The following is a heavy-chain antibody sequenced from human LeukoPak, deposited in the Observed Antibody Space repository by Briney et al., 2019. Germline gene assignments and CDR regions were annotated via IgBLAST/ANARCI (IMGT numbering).Heavy chain of an antibody. CDR2: ISGSGGST. CDR3: AKDRSCTGSSCNVGS. V-gene: IGHV3-23*01. D-gene: IGHD2-2*01. CDR1: GFTFSYYA. Sequence: GGSLRLSCSASGFTFSYYAMHWVRQAPGKGLEWVSAISGSGGSTYYADSVKGRFTISRDNSKNTLFLQMNSLRAEDTAVYYCAKDRSCTGSSCNVGSWGQGTMVTVSS. J-gene: IGHJ3*01.